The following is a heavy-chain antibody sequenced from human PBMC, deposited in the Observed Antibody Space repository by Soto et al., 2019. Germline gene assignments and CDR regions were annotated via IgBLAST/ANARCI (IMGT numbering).Heavy chain of an antibody. Sequence: EVQLVESGGGMVQPGGSLRASFAASGLTLSSFSLTWVRRAPGKGLEWVSYISGSGGTIYYADSVKGRFTISRDNAKNSLSVQMNSLRDEDTAVYFCARETGLRSSGWSYYFDFWGQGTRVTVSS. CDR3: ARETGLRSSGWSYYFDF. CDR2: ISGSGGTI. CDR1: GLTLSSFS. V-gene: IGHV3-48*02. J-gene: IGHJ4*02. D-gene: IGHD6-19*01.